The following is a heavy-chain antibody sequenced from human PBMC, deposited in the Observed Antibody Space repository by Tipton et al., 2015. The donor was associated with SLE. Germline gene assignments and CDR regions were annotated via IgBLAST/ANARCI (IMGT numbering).Heavy chain of an antibody. D-gene: IGHD3-22*01. V-gene: IGHV3-33*08. CDR2: IWYDGSNK. CDR3: ARGGLTMIKTLYGMDV. Sequence: LSLTCAASGFTFSSYGMHWVRQAPGKGLEWVAVIWYDGSNKYYADSVKGRFTISRDNSKNTLYLQMNSLRAEDAAVYYCARGGLTMIKTLYGMDVWGQGTTVTVSS. CDR1: GFTFSSYG. J-gene: IGHJ6*02.